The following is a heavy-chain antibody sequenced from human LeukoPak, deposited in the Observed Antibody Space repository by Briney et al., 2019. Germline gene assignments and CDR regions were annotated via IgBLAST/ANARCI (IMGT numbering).Heavy chain of an antibody. CDR2: ISWNSGSI. D-gene: IGHD5-18*01. CDR1: GFTFYDYA. J-gene: IGHJ4*02. Sequence: SLRLSCAASGFTFYDYAMHWVRQAPGKGLEWVSGISWNSGSIGYADSVKGRFTISRDNAKNSLYLQMNSLRAEDTALYYCAKVQGYSYGFFDYWGQGTLVTVSS. CDR3: AKVQGYSYGFFDY. V-gene: IGHV3-9*01.